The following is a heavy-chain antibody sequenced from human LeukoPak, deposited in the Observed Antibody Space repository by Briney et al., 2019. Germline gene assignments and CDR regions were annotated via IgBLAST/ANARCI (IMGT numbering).Heavy chain of an antibody. V-gene: IGHV3-33*01. CDR1: GFTFSSYG. D-gene: IGHD3-22*01. CDR2: IWYDGSNK. J-gene: IGHJ4*02. CDR3: ARAKSGYYYGYFDY. Sequence: GGSLRLACAASGFTFSSYGMDWVRQAPGKGREWVAVIWYDGSNKYYADSVKGRFTISRDNSKNTLYLQMNSLRAEDTAVYYCARAKSGYYYGYFDYWGQGTLVTVSS.